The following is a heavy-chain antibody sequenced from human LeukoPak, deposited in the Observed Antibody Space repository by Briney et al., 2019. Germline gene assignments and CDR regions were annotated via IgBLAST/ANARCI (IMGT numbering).Heavy chain of an antibody. J-gene: IGHJ3*02. Sequence: PGGTLRLSCAASGFTFSSYGMSWVRQAPGKGLEWVSAISGSGGSTYYADSVKGRFTISRDNSKNTLYLQMNSLRAEDTAVYYCARGGYYFGSGDGFDIWGQGTMVTVSS. CDR1: GFTFSSYG. CDR2: ISGSGGST. V-gene: IGHV3-23*01. CDR3: ARGGYYFGSGDGFDI. D-gene: IGHD3-10*01.